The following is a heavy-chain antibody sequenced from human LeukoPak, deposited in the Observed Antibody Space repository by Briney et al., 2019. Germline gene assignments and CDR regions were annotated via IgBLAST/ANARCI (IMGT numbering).Heavy chain of an antibody. D-gene: IGHD3-16*01. CDR2: IWYDGSNK. J-gene: IGHJ4*02. Sequence: GRSLRLSCAASGFTFSSYGMHWVRQAPGKGLEWVAVIWYDGSNKYYADSVKGRFTISRDNSKNTLYLQMNSLRAEDTAVYYCAREGDVDPCIDYWGQGTLVTVSS. V-gene: IGHV3-33*01. CDR1: GFTFSSYG. CDR3: AREGDVDPCIDY.